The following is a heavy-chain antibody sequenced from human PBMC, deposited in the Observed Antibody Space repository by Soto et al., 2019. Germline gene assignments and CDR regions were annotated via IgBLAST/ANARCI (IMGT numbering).Heavy chain of an antibody. CDR3: AKSLGELAQLDWYFDL. Sequence: QVQLVESGGGVVQPGRSLRLSCAASGFTFSSYAMHWVRQAPGKGLAWVAVISYDGSNKYYADSVKGRFTSYRDNSKNTLYLQMNSLRAEDTAVYYCAKSLGELAQLDWYFDLWGRGTLVTVSS. CDR1: GFTFSSYA. V-gene: IGHV3-30-3*02. J-gene: IGHJ2*01. CDR2: ISYDGSNK. D-gene: IGHD3-10*01.